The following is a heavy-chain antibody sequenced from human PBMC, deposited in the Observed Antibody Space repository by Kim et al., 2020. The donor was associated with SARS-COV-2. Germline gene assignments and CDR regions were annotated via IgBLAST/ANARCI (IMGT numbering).Heavy chain of an antibody. J-gene: IGHJ4*02. CDR3: AKVSGGFKWGHPFDY. CDR1: GFTFSSYA. V-gene: IGHV3-23*01. D-gene: IGHD3-10*01. CDR2: ISGSGGST. Sequence: GGSLRLSCAASGFTFSSYAMSWVRQAPGKGLEWVSAISGSGGSTYYADSVKGRFTISRDNSKNTLYLQMNSLGAEDTAVYYCAKVSGGFKWGHPFDYWGQGTLVTVSS.